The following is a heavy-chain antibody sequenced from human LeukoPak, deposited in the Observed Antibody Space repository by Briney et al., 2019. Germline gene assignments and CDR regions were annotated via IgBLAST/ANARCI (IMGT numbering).Heavy chain of an antibody. J-gene: IGHJ4*02. Sequence: GGSLRLSCAASGFTFSSYAMSWVRQAPGKGLEWVSAISGSGGSTYYADSVKGRFTISRDNSKNTLYLQMNSLRAEDTAVYYCAKGKGMTTVTTVVYWGQGTLVTVSS. CDR3: AKGKGMTTVTTVVY. D-gene: IGHD4-11*01. V-gene: IGHV3-23*01. CDR2: ISGSGGST. CDR1: GFTFSSYA.